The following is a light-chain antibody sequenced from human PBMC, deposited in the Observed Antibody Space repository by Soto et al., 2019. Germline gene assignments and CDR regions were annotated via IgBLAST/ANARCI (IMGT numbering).Light chain of an antibody. CDR3: QESYSTRPA. CDR2: SAS. J-gene: IGKJ4*01. Sequence: DIRMTQSPSSLSASVGDTVTMTCRAGQTIGQYVSWYRQKPGKAPDLLIYSASTLQRGVPSRFRGSGSETVFTLTINGLQPKDFGTYYCQESYSTRPACGGGTKVDIK. CDR1: QTIGQY. V-gene: IGKV1-39*01.